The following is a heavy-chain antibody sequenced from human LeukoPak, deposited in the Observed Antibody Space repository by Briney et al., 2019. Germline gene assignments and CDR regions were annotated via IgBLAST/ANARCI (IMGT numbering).Heavy chain of an antibody. CDR2: LTTDGGST. Sequence: GGSLRLSCAASGFAFSSYDMSWVRQAPGKGLEWVSSLTTDGGSTEYADSVKGRFTISRDNSKNTLYLQMNSLRAEDTAVYYCARVGGATPGFDYWGQGTLVTVSS. J-gene: IGHJ4*02. D-gene: IGHD1-26*01. V-gene: IGHV3-23*01. CDR3: ARVGGATPGFDY. CDR1: GFAFSSYD.